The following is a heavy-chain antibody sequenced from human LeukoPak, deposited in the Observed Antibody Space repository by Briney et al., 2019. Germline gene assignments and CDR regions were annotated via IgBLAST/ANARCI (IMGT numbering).Heavy chain of an antibody. Sequence: PSETLSLTCAVYGGSFSGYYWSWIRQPPGKGLEWIGEINHSGSTNYNPSLKSRVTISVDTSKNQFSLKLSSVTAADTAVYYCARGTRSRYCSGGSCYNYWGQGTLVTVSS. CDR1: GGSFSGYY. CDR2: INHSGST. J-gene: IGHJ4*02. D-gene: IGHD2-15*01. V-gene: IGHV4-34*01. CDR3: ARGTRSRYCSGGSCYNY.